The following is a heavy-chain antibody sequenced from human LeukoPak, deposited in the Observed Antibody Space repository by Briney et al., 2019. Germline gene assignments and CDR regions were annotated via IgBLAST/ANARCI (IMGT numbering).Heavy chain of an antibody. Sequence: GGSLRLSCAASGFSFSSYGMHWVRQAPGKGPEWVAVIWYDGSKKYYADFVKGRFIISRYNSRKTLYLQMNSLRAEDTALYYCAGGGSPDYYFDCWGQGALVTVSS. D-gene: IGHD1-14*01. CDR2: IWYDGSKK. CDR1: GFSFSSYG. J-gene: IGHJ4*02. CDR3: AGGGSPDYYFDC. V-gene: IGHV3-33*01.